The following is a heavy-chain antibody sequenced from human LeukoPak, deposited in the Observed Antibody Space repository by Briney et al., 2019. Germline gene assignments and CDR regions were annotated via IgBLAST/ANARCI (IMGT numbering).Heavy chain of an antibody. D-gene: IGHD4-17*01. CDR3: ARGLVDYGDSGGLYYYGMDV. CDR1: GGTFSSYA. J-gene: IGHJ6*04. Sequence: GSSVKVSCKASGGTFSSYAISWVRQAPGQGLEWMGGIIPIFGTANYAQKFQGRVTITADKSTSTAYMELSSLRSEDTAVYYCARGLVDYGDSGGLYYYGMDVWGKGTTVTVPS. V-gene: IGHV1-69*06. CDR2: IIPIFGTA.